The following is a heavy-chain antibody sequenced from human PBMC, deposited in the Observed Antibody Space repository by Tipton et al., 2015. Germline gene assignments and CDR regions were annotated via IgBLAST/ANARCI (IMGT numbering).Heavy chain of an antibody. Sequence: TLSLTCTVSGGFISHYYWSWIRQPPGKGLEWIGYIYYTGSTNYHPSLKSRVTISVDTSKNQFSLNLSSVTAADTAVYYCARVPAVTTSWYFDLWGRGTLVTVSS. CDR3: ARVPAVTTSWYFDL. V-gene: IGHV4-59*01. CDR2: IYYTGST. D-gene: IGHD4-17*01. J-gene: IGHJ2*01. CDR1: GGFISHYY.